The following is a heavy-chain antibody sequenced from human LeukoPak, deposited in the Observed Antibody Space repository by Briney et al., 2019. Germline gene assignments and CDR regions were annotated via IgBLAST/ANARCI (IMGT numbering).Heavy chain of an antibody. V-gene: IGHV1-18*01. CDR2: ISAYNGNT. CDR3: ARAFPQFGELFFDY. CDR1: GYTFTSYG. Sequence: GASVKVSCKASGYTFTSYGISWVRQAPGQGLEWMGWISAYNGNTNYAQKLQGRVTMTTDTSTSTAYMELRSLRSDDTAVYYCARAFPQFGELFFDYWGQGTLVTVSS. D-gene: IGHD3-10*01. J-gene: IGHJ4*02.